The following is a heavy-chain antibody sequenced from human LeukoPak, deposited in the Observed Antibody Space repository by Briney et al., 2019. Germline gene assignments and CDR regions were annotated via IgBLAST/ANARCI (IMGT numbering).Heavy chain of an antibody. CDR2: ISSSGSTI. D-gene: IGHD5-18*01. CDR3: ARVPDTAMTLDY. CDR1: GFSFSSYT. J-gene: IGHJ4*02. V-gene: IGHV3-48*03. Sequence: GGSLRLSCSASGFSFSSYTMNWVRQAPGKGLEWVSYISSSGSTIYYADSVKGRFTISRDNAKNSLYLQMNSLRAEDTAVYYCARVPDTAMTLDYWGQGTLVTVSS.